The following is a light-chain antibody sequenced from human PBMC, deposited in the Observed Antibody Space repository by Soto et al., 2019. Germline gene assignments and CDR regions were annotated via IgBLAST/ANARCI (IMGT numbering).Light chain of an antibody. Sequence: QSALTQPASVSGSPGQSITISCTGSSSDVGSYNLVSWYQQQPGKAPNLMIYEVSKRPSGVSNRFSGSKSGNTASLTISGLQAEDEADYYCCSDGGSSWGYVFGTGTKLTVL. J-gene: IGLJ1*01. V-gene: IGLV2-23*02. CDR1: SSDVGSYNL. CDR3: CSDGGSSWGYV. CDR2: EVS.